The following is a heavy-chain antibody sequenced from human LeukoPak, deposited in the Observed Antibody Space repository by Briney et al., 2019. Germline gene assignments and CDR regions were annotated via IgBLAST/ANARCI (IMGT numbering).Heavy chain of an antibody. CDR3: AKDPRGVPAAIFLWVGVFDY. Sequence: QTGGSLRLSCAASGFTFSSYAMSWVRQAPGKGLEWVSAISGSGGSTYYADSVKGRFTISRDNSKNTLYLQMNSLRAEDTAVYYCAKDPRGVPAAIFLWVGVFDYWGQGTLVTVSS. V-gene: IGHV3-23*01. D-gene: IGHD2-2*02. CDR2: ISGSGGST. J-gene: IGHJ4*02. CDR1: GFTFSSYA.